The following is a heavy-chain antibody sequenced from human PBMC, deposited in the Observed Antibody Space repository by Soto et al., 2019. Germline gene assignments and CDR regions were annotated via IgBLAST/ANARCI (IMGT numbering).Heavy chain of an antibody. V-gene: IGHV3-48*03. CDR3: ARYNYYDSSGRNHNACDI. CDR2: ISSSGSTI. D-gene: IGHD3-22*01. Sequence: GGSLRLSCAASGFTFSSYEMNWVRQAPGKGLEWVSYISSSGSTIYYADSVKGRFTISRDNAKNSLYLQMNSLRAEDTAVYYCARYNYYDSSGRNHNACDIWGQGTMVTVSS. J-gene: IGHJ3*02. CDR1: GFTFSSYE.